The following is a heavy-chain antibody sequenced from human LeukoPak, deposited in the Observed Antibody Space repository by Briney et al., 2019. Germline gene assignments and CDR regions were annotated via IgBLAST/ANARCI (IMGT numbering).Heavy chain of an antibody. V-gene: IGHV3-23*01. CDR3: ASFFDFDGGNSGADY. J-gene: IGHJ4*02. CDR2: ISGSGGST. CDR1: GFTFSSYA. D-gene: IGHD4-23*01. Sequence: PGGSLRLSCAASGFTFSSYAMSWVRQAPGKGLEWVSAISGSGGSTYYADSVKGRFTISRDNSKNTLYLQMNSLRAEDTAVYYRASFFDFDGGNSGADYWGQGTLVTVSS.